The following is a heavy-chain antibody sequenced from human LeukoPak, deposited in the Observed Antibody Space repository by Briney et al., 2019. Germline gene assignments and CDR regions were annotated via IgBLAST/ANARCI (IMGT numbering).Heavy chain of an antibody. D-gene: IGHD5-24*01. CDR2: IKEDGTET. CDR1: GFMFSSNW. CDR3: AKEGRSLQTY. V-gene: IGHV3-7*03. J-gene: IGHJ4*02. Sequence: GGSLTLSCAASGFMFSSNWMSWVRLAPGKGLEWVANIKEDGTETYYVDSVKGRFTISRDNAKNSLYLQMNSLRVEDTAVYYCAKEGRSLQTYWGQGTLVTVSS.